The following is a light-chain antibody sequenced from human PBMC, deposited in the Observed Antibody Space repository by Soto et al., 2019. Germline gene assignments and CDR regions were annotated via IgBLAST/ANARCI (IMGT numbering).Light chain of an antibody. CDR1: QGISSY. V-gene: IGKV1-9*01. J-gene: IGKJ2*01. CDR2: GAS. CDR3: QQLNSYPRT. Sequence: DIQLTQSPSFLSASVGDRVTITCRASQGISSYFAWYQQKPGTAPKLLIYGASTVQSGVQSRFSGSGSGTEFTLTISSLQPEDFATYYCQQLNSYPRTFGQGTKLEIK.